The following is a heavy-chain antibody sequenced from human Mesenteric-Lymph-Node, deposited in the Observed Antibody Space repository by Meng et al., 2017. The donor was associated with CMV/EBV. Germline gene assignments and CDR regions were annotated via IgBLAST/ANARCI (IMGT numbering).Heavy chain of an antibody. D-gene: IGHD3-22*01. Sequence: GSLRLSCAASGFTFSSYEMNWVRQAPGKGLEWVSYISSSGSTIYYADSVKGRFTISRDNAKNSLYLQMNSLRAEDTAVYYCARELRYYYDSSGYSGDPFDYWGQGTLVTVS. CDR2: ISSSGSTI. CDR3: ARELRYYYDSSGYSGDPFDY. V-gene: IGHV3-48*03. J-gene: IGHJ4*02. CDR1: GFTFSSYE.